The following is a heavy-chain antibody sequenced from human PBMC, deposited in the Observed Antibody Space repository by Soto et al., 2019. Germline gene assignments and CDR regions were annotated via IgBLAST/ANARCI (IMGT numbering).Heavy chain of an antibody. Sequence: SVKVSCKASGGTFSSYAISWVRQAPGQGLEWMGGIIPIFGTANYAQEFQGRVTITADESTSTAYMELSSLRSEDTAVYYCARVAIAVAGIRAFDIWGQGTMVTV. CDR3: ARVAIAVAGIRAFDI. D-gene: IGHD6-19*01. CDR2: IIPIFGTA. J-gene: IGHJ3*02. V-gene: IGHV1-69*13. CDR1: GGTFSSYA.